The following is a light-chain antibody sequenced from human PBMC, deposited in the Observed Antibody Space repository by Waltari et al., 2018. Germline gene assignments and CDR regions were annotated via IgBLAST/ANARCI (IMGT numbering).Light chain of an antibody. V-gene: IGLV2-8*01. CDR2: EAS. CDR1: TSDVGGYNY. J-gene: IGLJ2*01. CDR3: SSYAGSNNFVV. Sequence: QSALTQPPPASGSPGQSVTISCTGTTSDVGGYNYVSCYQQLPAIAPKLKLYEASTRPAGVPDRCSGSKSCNTASLTVSGLQAEDEADYYCSSYAGSNNFVVFGGGTKLTVL.